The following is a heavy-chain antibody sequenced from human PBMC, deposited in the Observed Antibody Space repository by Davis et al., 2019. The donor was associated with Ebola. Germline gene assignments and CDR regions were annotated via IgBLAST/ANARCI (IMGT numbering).Heavy chain of an antibody. V-gene: IGHV4-61*01. CDR2: INYSGFK. D-gene: IGHD3-9*01. CDR3: AKERRYFGWWSSRVHDK. CDR1: GDAVNSGSAY. Sequence: PSETLSLTCSVAGDAVNSGSAYWSWIRQTPGKGLEWISYINYSGFKDNNPSLRGRVTTSLDSSKNQFSLKMTSVTAAETAVYYCAKERRYFGWWSSRVHDKWGQGILVLVSS. J-gene: IGHJ4*02.